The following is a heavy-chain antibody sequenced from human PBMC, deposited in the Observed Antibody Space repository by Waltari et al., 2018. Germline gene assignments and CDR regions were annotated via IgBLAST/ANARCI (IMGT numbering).Heavy chain of an antibody. CDR3: ARDGSVVVAVDAFDI. CDR2: IYTSGSN. Sequence: QVQLQESGPGLVKPSETLSLTCTVSGGSISRYYWSWIRRPAGKGLEWIGRIYTSGSNNDNPSLKSRVTMSVDTSKNQFSLKLSSVTAADTAVYYCARDGSVVVAVDAFDIWGQGTMVTVSS. V-gene: IGHV4-4*07. J-gene: IGHJ3*02. CDR1: GGSISRYY. D-gene: IGHD3-22*01.